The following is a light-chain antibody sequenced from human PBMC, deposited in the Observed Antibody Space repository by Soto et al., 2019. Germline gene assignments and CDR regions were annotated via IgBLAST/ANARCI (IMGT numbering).Light chain of an antibody. CDR1: SSDVGAYNY. J-gene: IGLJ2*01. CDR2: EVS. V-gene: IGLV2-14*01. Sequence: QSVLTQPASVSGSPGQSITISCNGTSSDVGAYNYVSWYQQHPGKAPKLMIFEVSDRPSGVSNRFSGSKSGNTASLTISGLQAEDEADYYCSSYTSSNTLVFGGGTKLTVL. CDR3: SSYTSSNTLV.